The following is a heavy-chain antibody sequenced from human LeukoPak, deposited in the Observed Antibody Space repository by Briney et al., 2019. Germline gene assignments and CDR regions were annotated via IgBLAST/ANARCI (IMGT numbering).Heavy chain of an antibody. Sequence: GESLKISCKGSGYSFTSYWIGWVRQMPGKGLEWMGIIYPGDSDTRYSSSFQGQVTISADKSISTAYPQWSSLKASDTAMYYCARIEGCGGDCYPRGDNWFDPWGQGTLVTVSS. CDR2: IYPGDSDT. CDR3: ARIEGCGGDCYPRGDNWFDP. J-gene: IGHJ5*02. D-gene: IGHD2-21*02. CDR1: GYSFTSYW. V-gene: IGHV5-51*01.